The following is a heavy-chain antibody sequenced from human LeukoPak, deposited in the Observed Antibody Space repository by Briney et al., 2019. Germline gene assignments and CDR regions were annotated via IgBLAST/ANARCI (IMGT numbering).Heavy chain of an antibody. D-gene: IGHD2-2*01. CDR2: IHYSGTT. V-gene: IGHV4-39*01. J-gene: IGHJ5*02. CDR1: GVSIGTSSHY. Sequence: SETLSLTCTVSGVSIGTSSHYWDWIRQPPGKGLEWIGSIHYSGTTDYNPSLKSRVTISVDTSKNQFSLKLSSVTAADTAVYFCARPYCSSTACYVEGNWFDPWGQGTLVTVSS. CDR3: ARPYCSSTACYVEGNWFDP.